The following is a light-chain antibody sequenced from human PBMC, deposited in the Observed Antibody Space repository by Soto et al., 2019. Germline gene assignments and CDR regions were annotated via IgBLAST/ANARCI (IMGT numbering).Light chain of an antibody. Sequence: DIQLTQSPSFLSASVGDRVTITCRASLGISTYLAWYQQKPGKAPNLLLYAESTLQSGVPSRFSGSGSGTEFTLTLSSLQPEDFATSYCQQDNTYTFGPGTKVDIK. CDR2: AES. CDR3: QQDNTYT. CDR1: LGISTY. V-gene: IGKV1-9*01. J-gene: IGKJ3*01.